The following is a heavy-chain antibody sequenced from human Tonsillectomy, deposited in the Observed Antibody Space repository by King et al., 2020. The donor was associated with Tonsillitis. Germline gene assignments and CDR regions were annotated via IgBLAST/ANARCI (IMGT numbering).Heavy chain of an antibody. D-gene: IGHD3-3*01. CDR1: GFTFSSYT. CDR2: ISSSGMYM. Sequence: EVQLVEESGGGLVKPGGSLRLSCAASGFTFSSYTMNWVGRAPGKGLEWVSSISSSGMYMYYADSVKGRFTISRDNAKNSLHLQMNSLRADDTAVYYCARVFDFWSDDTASGRPYYMDVWAKGTTVTVSS. V-gene: IGHV3-21*01. CDR3: ARVFDFWSDDTASGRPYYMDV. J-gene: IGHJ6*03.